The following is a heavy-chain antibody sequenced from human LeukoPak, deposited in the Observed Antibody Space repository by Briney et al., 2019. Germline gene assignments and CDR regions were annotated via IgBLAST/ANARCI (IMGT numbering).Heavy chain of an antibody. CDR3: ARGKLQLELGNYPYYFDY. D-gene: IGHD1-1*01. CDR2: INHSGST. J-gene: IGHJ4*02. Sequence: PSETPSLTCAVYGGSSSGYYWSWIRQPPGKGLEWIGEINHSGSTNYNPSLKSRVTISVDTSKNQFSLKLSSVTAADTAVYYCARGKLQLELGNYPYYFDYWGQGTLVTVSS. CDR1: GGSSSGYY. V-gene: IGHV4-34*01.